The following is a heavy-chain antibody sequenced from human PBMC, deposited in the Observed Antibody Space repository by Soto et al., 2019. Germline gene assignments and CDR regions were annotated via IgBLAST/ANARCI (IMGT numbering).Heavy chain of an antibody. J-gene: IGHJ5*02. CDR3: ARGNQYYYGSGSYYNNWFDP. D-gene: IGHD3-10*01. V-gene: IGHV4-34*01. CDR1: GGSFSGYY. Sequence: SETLSLTCAVYGGSFSGYYWSWIHQPPGKGLEWIGEINHSGSTNYNPSLKSRVTISVDTSKNQFSLKLSSVTAADTAVYYCARGNQYYYGSGSYYNNWFDPWGQGTLVTVSS. CDR2: INHSGST.